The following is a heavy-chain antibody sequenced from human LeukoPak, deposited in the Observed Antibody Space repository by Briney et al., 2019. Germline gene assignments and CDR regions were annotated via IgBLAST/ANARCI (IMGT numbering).Heavy chain of an antibody. CDR3: AKSMGRGFGATGGNDAFDI. Sequence: GGSPRLSCAASGFTFSSYAMSWVRQAPGKGLEWVSAISGSGGSTYYADSVKGRFTISRDNSKNTLYLQMNSLRAEDTAVYYCAKSMGRGFGATGGNDAFDIWGQGTMVTVSS. CDR1: GFTFSSYA. V-gene: IGHV3-23*01. D-gene: IGHD1-26*01. CDR2: ISGSGGST. J-gene: IGHJ3*02.